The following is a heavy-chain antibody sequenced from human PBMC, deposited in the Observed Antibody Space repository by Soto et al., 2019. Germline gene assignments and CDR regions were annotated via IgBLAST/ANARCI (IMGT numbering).Heavy chain of an antibody. CDR1: GYRFTSHW. CDR3: ARQTGDRDYYYGVDV. J-gene: IGHJ6*02. D-gene: IGHD7-27*01. V-gene: IGHV5-51*01. Sequence: PGESLKISCKGSGYRFTSHWIGWVRQMPGKGLEWMGVIYLGDSDTRYSPSFQGQVTISADKSISTAYLQWSSPKASDTAIYYCARQTGDRDYYYGVDVWGQGTTVTVSS. CDR2: IYLGDSDT.